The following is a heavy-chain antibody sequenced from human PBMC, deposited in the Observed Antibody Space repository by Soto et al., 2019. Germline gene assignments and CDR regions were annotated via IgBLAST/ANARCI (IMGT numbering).Heavy chain of an antibody. D-gene: IGHD5-18*01. CDR2: ISYDGSNK. V-gene: IGHV3-30-3*01. CDR3: ARDPLWGTAMVLWYFDL. Sequence: QVQLVESGGGVVQPGRSLRLSCAASGFTFSSYAMHCVRQAPGKGLERVAVISYDGSNKYYEDTVKDRFTISRDNSKNTLYLQMNSLRAEDTAVYYCARDPLWGTAMVLWYFDLWGRGTLVTVSS. J-gene: IGHJ2*01. CDR1: GFTFSSYA.